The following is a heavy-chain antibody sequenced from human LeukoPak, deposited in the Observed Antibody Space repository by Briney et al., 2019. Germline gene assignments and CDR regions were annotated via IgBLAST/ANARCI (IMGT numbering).Heavy chain of an antibody. CDR3: AKDHKEGWRGGYLDY. V-gene: IGHV3-30*02. D-gene: IGHD3-16*01. Sequence: GRSLRLSCAASGFTFSSYGMHWVRQAPGKGLEWVAFIRYDGSNKYYADSVKGRFTISRDNSKNTLYLQMNSLRAEDTAVYYCAKDHKEGWRGGYLDYWGQGILVTVSS. CDR1: GFTFSSYG. J-gene: IGHJ4*02. CDR2: IRYDGSNK.